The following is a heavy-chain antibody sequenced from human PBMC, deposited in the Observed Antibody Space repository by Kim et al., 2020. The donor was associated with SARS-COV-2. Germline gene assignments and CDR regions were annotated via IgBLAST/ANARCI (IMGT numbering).Heavy chain of an antibody. J-gene: IGHJ4*02. CDR3: ARDFTADYFDY. Sequence: GGSLRLSCAASGFTFNAYSMHWVRQPPGKGLEWVAVIWYDEDKKYYAESVKGRFIVSRDNSNNTLYLQVNSLKAEDTAVYCCARDFTADYFDYWGQGTLVTVSS. CDR2: IWYDEDKK. D-gene: IGHD2-21*02. V-gene: IGHV3-33*01. CDR1: GFTFNAYS.